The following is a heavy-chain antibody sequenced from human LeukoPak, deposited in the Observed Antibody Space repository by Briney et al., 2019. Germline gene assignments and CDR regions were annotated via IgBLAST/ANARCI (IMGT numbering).Heavy chain of an antibody. CDR2: IYHSGTT. CDR3: ARGSTGDKSNN. CDR1: GGSISSGGYY. J-gene: IGHJ4*02. V-gene: IGHV4-31*03. D-gene: IGHD7-27*01. Sequence: SETLSLTCTVSGGSISSGGYYWSWIRQLPGKSLEWIGYIYHSGTTSYNPSLKSRLTISLDTSKNQFSLKLSSVTAADTAVYYCARGSTGDKSNNWGQGTLVTVSS.